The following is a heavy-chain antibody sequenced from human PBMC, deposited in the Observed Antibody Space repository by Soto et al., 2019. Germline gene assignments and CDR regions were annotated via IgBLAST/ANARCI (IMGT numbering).Heavy chain of an antibody. CDR2: IDESGDS. J-gene: IGHJ4*02. Sequence: SSETLSLTCTVSGGPIRSSSHYWGWIRQSPGTGLEWIGSIDESGDSYYNPSLKSRVTIFVDTSKNRFSLKLISVTGADSAIYYCAREGGYADYWGQGTLVTVSS. D-gene: IGHD1-1*01. CDR1: GGPIRSSSHY. V-gene: IGHV4-39*02. CDR3: AREGGYADY.